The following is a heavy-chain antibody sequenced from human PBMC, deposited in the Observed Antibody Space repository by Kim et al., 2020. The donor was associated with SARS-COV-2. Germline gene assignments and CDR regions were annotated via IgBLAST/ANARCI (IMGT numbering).Heavy chain of an antibody. J-gene: IGHJ4*02. D-gene: IGHD3-10*01. V-gene: IGHV4-31*03. CDR3: ARLRFGELSYFDY. CDR2: IYYSGST. Sequence: SETLSLTCTVSGGSISSGGYYWSWIRQHPGKGLEWIGYIYYSGSTYYNPSLKSRVTISVDTSKNQFSLKLSSVTAADTAVYYCARLRFGELSYFDYWGQGTLVTVSS. CDR1: GGSISSGGYY.